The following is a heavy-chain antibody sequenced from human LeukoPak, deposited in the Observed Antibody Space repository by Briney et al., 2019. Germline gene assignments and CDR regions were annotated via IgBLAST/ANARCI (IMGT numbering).Heavy chain of an antibody. Sequence: EASVKVSCKASGYSFTNYVINWVRQVPGQGLKWIGWISPYNGNTDYAQKLQGRVTLTTDTSTSTAYMELRSLRSDDTAVYYCARPGTSWYTTYYFDSWGQGTLVTVSS. CDR2: ISPYNGNT. V-gene: IGHV1-18*01. D-gene: IGHD6-13*01. CDR1: GYSFTNYV. J-gene: IGHJ4*02. CDR3: ARPGTSWYTTYYFDS.